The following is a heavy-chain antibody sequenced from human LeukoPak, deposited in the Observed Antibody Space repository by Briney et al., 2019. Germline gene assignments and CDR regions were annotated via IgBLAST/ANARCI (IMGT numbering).Heavy chain of an antibody. CDR2: ISDSGST. V-gene: IGHV4-59*08. J-gene: IGHJ3*02. Sequence: SETLSLTCTVSGGSISSYYWSWIRQPPGKGLEWIGYISDSGSTNYNSSLKSRVTISVDTSKNHFSLKLSSVTAADTAVYYCARHEGGFWQRGFDIWGQGTMVTVSS. CDR3: ARHEGGFWQRGFDI. D-gene: IGHD3-16*01. CDR1: GGSISSYY.